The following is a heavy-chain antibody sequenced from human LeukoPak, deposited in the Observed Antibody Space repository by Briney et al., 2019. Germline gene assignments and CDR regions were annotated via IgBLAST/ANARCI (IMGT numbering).Heavy chain of an antibody. D-gene: IGHD2-2*01. CDR2: ISYDESDK. CDR3: ARDRGTTPKYYYGTDV. J-gene: IGHJ6*02. V-gene: IGHV3-30*03. CDR1: GFTFSSYA. Sequence: GGSLRLSCAASGFTFSSYAMSWVRQAPGRGLEWVALISYDESDKHYADFVKGRFAISRDNFKNTLYLQMNSLRAEDTAVYYCARDRGTTPKYYYGTDVWGQGTTVAVSS.